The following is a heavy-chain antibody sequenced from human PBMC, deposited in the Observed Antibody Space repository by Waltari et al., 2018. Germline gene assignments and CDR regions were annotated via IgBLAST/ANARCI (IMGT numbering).Heavy chain of an antibody. J-gene: IGHJ4*02. D-gene: IGHD3-22*01. CDR3: ARDYFDSSGYYYY. Sequence: QVQLQESGPGLVKPWETLSLTCSVSGDSIRGSYWTWIRQPAGKGLEWIGRAYGSGTTDYNPSLKSRVTMSVDTSKNQFSLKLTSVTAADTAVYYCARDYFDSSGYYYYWGQGTLVTVSS. V-gene: IGHV4-4*07. CDR2: AYGSGTT. CDR1: GDSIRGSY.